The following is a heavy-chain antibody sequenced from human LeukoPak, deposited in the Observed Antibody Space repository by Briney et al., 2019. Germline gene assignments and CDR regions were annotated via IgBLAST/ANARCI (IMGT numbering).Heavy chain of an antibody. CDR2: IHNSDGTT. Sequence: QSGGSLRLSCAASGFTFRNYAMSWVRQAPGKGLEWVSGIHNSDGTTYYTDSVKGRFTTSRDNSKNMLYLQMNSLRAEDTAVYYCAKDRTTAARIFDYWGQGTLVTVSS. J-gene: IGHJ4*02. D-gene: IGHD6-6*01. V-gene: IGHV3-23*01. CDR3: AKDRTTAARIFDY. CDR1: GFTFRNYA.